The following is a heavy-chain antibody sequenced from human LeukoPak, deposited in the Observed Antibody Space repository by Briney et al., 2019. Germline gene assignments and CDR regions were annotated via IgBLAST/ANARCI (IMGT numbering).Heavy chain of an antibody. V-gene: IGHV1-3*01. CDR1: GYTFTLYG. D-gene: IGHD3-22*01. CDR2: TNADDGNT. CDR3: ARDVHDSVYYYETSGPVFDY. Sequence: ASVKVSCKTSGYTFTLYGIHWVRQAPGQRPEWMGWTNADDGNTQYSQRFQGRVTITRDTSARTAYMELSRLKSEDTAVYYCARDVHDSVYYYETSGPVFDYWGQGSLVTVSS. J-gene: IGHJ4*02.